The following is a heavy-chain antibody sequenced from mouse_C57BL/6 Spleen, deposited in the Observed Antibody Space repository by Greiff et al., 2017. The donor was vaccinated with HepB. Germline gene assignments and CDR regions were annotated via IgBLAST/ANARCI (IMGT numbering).Heavy chain of an antibody. D-gene: IGHD3-2*02. CDR3: ARWETAQATYFDY. CDR2: IDPSDSYT. J-gene: IGHJ2*01. V-gene: IGHV1-50*01. Sequence: QVQLQQPGAELVKPGASVKLSCKASGYTFTSYWMQWVKQRPGQGLEWIGEIDPSDSYTNYNQKLKGKATLTVDTSSSTAYMQLSSLTSEDSAVYYCARWETAQATYFDYWGQGTTLTVSS. CDR1: GYTFTSYW.